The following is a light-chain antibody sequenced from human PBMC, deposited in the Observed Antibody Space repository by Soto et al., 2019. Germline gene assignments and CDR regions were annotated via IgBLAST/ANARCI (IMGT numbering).Light chain of an antibody. Sequence: QSALTQPASVSGSPGQSITISCTGTSSDLGAYNYVSWYQQESGKAPKLILYEVSNRPSGISGRFSGSKSGNTASLTISGLQAEDEADYYCSSYTSTPTLVVFGGGTQLTVL. V-gene: IGLV2-14*01. CDR2: EVS. CDR1: SSDLGAYNY. J-gene: IGLJ2*01. CDR3: SSYTSTPTLVV.